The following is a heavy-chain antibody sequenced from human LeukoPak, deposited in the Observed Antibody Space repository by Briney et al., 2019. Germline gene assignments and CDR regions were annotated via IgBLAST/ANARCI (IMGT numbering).Heavy chain of an antibody. Sequence: ASVKVSCKASGYTFTSYGISWVRQAPGQGLEWMGWISAYNGNTNYAQKLQGRVTMTTDTSTSTAYMELRSLRSDDTAVYYCARGYYYDSSGYRRPLDYWGQGTLVTVSS. CDR3: ARGYYYDSSGYRRPLDY. CDR1: GYTFTSYG. D-gene: IGHD3-22*01. V-gene: IGHV1-18*01. CDR2: ISAYNGNT. J-gene: IGHJ4*02.